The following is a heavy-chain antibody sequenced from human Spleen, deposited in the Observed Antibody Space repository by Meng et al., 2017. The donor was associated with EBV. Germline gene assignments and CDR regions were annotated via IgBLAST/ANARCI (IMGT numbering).Heavy chain of an antibody. D-gene: IGHD3-10*01. Sequence: QAQLVQSGAEMKKPGASVKVSCKTSGGPFRGDAVSWVRQAPGQGLEWIGGLIPMSGAPNYAQTFQGRVTITADESTSTHYMDLRNLRSEDTAIYYCASESGRGYTPDYWGQGTLVTVSS. CDR3: ASESGRGYTPDY. J-gene: IGHJ4*02. CDR1: GGPFRGDA. V-gene: IGHV1-69*01. CDR2: LIPMSGAP.